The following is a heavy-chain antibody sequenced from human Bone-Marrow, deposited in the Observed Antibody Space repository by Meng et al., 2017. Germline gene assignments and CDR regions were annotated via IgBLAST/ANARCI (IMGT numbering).Heavy chain of an antibody. CDR1: RFRVISSY. CDR2: IYMGGTT. J-gene: IGHJ4*02. V-gene: IGHV3-53*02. D-gene: IGHD3-10*01. Sequence: EVLLVGTGGALSQASGALSLPGATSRFRVISSYMSWLCQAPGTAPEWVSVIYMGGTTYYADSVKGRFTISSDNSRNTLYLQVNRLRAEDTAVYYCARDLRGWGYFDYWGQGTLVTVSS. CDR3: ARDLRGWGYFDY.